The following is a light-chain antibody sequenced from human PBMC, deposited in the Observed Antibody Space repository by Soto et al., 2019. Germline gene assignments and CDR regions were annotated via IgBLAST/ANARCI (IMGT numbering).Light chain of an antibody. V-gene: IGLV2-14*01. J-gene: IGLJ3*02. CDR1: GIDLGDDKY. Sequence: QSALIQPASVPGSPGRSLTCSCTGGGIDLGDDKYVSWYQQQPGKGPNLLIGGVSKRPSGVSNRFSGSKSGNTASLTISGLQVEDEADYICGSFTTSRIWVFGGGTKLTVL. CDR2: GVS. CDR3: GSFTTSRIWV.